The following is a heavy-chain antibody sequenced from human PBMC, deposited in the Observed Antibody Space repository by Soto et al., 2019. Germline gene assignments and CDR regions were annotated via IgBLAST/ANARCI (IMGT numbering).Heavy chain of an antibody. CDR2: SGNKASGYTT. D-gene: IGHD1-20*01. CDR3: ARGYHSFDV. CDR1: GFTFSDHY. V-gene: IGHV3-72*01. J-gene: IGHJ6*02. Sequence: VQLVESGGGLVQPGGSLRLSCAVSGFTFSDHYMDWVRQAPGKGLEWVGRSGNKASGYTTQYAASVRGRFSVSRDDSKSSLFLQMNSLENEDTAVYYCARGYHSFDVWGQGTTVTVSS.